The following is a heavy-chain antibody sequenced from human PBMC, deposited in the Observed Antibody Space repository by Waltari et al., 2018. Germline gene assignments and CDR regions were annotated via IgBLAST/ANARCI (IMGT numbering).Heavy chain of an antibody. CDR1: GFMFSLYP. V-gene: IGHV3-23*01. J-gene: IGHJ2*01. Sequence: EGQLLESGEAWSRLGGSLRLSCAASGFMFSLYPLTWVRQAPGEGLEWVSTITADGRSRNYADSVKGRFTISRDNSKNILDLQMNTLRAEDTAVYFCAKADFGNPYWFFDLWGRGTLLTVSS. CDR2: ITADGRSR. D-gene: IGHD3-10*01. CDR3: AKADFGNPYWFFDL.